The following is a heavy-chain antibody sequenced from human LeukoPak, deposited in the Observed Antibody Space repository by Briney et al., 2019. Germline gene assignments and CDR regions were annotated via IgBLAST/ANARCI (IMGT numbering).Heavy chain of an antibody. CDR3: ARENQSGYFGYYYYYMDV. Sequence: GGSLRLSCTASGFTFSSYGMHWVRQAPGKGLERAAVIWYDGSNKYYADSVKGRFTISRDNSKNTLYLQMNSLRAEGTAVYYCARENQSGYFGYYYYYMDVWGKGTTVTVSS. CDR1: GFTFSSYG. V-gene: IGHV3-33*01. CDR2: IWYDGSNK. J-gene: IGHJ6*03. D-gene: IGHD3-3*01.